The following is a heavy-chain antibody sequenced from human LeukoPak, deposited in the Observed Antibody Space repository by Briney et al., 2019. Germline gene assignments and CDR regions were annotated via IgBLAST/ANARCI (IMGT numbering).Heavy chain of an antibody. D-gene: IGHD3-9*01. CDR3: ARDLRDYDILTGYYY. J-gene: IGHJ4*02. CDR2: INPNSGGT. V-gene: IGHV1-2*02. Sequence: ASVKVSCKASGYTFTGYYMHWVRQVPGQGLEWMGWINPNSGGTNYAQKFQGRVTMTRDTSISTAYMELSRLRSDDTAVYHRARDLRDYDILTGYYYWGQGTLVTVSS. CDR1: GYTFTGYY.